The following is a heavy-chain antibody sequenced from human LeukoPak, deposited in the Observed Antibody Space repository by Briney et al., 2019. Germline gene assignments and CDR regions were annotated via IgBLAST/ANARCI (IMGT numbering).Heavy chain of an antibody. V-gene: IGHV3-74*01. CDR1: GFTFSSYW. J-gene: IGHJ4*02. CDR3: EGYCSSTSCSGHY. Sequence: GGSLRLSCAASGFTFSSYWMHWVRQAPGKGLVWVSRINSDGSSTSYADSVKGRFTISRDNAKNTLYLQMNSLRAEDTAVYYCEGYCSSTSCSGHYWGQGTLVTVSS. D-gene: IGHD2-2*01. CDR2: INSDGSST.